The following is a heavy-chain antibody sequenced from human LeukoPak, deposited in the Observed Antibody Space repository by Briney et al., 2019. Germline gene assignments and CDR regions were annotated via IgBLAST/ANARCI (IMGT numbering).Heavy chain of an antibody. CDR2: ISSSSIYI. CDR3: AREEGGKLGIDYYFDY. Sequence: GGSLRLSCAASGFTLSSYSMNWVRQAPGKGLEWVSSISSSSIYIYYADSVKGRFTISRDNAKSSLYLQMNSLRAEDTAMYYCAREEGGKLGIDYYFDYWGQGTLVTVSS. V-gene: IGHV3-21*06. D-gene: IGHD7-27*01. J-gene: IGHJ4*02. CDR1: GFTLSSYS.